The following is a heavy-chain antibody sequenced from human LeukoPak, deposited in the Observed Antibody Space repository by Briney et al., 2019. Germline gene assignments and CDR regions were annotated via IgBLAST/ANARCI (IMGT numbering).Heavy chain of an antibody. V-gene: IGHV3-66*01. CDR3: ARDRWLGSYYFDY. CDR2: IYSGGST. CDR1: GFTFSSNY. J-gene: IGHJ4*02. D-gene: IGHD3-10*01. Sequence: GGSLRLSCAASGFTFSSNYMSWVRQAPGKGLEWVSVIYSGGSTYYADSVKGRFTISRDNSKNTLYLQMNSLRAEDTAVYYCARDRWLGSYYFDYWGQGTLVTVSS.